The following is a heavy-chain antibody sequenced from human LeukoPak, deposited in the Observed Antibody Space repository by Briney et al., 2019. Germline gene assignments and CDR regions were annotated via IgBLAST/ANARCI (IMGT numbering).Heavy chain of an antibody. CDR1: GYTFSNFG. D-gene: IGHD6-13*01. CDR3: ARDERSVAAGSLGYFDY. J-gene: IGHJ4*02. CDR2: ISGDNGKT. Sequence: ASVTVSCKASGYTFSNFGISWVRQAPGQGLEGMGWISGDNGKTNSAPRLQGRITMTTDTSTNTAYMEVRAVRPDDTAMYYCARDERSVAAGSLGYFDYWGRGTLVTVSS. V-gene: IGHV1-18*01.